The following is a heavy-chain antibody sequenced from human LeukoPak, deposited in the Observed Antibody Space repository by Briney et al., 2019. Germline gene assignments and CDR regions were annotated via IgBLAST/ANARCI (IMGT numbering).Heavy chain of an antibody. CDR3: AGVSYYVDDAFDI. CDR2: IKQDGSEK. V-gene: IGHV3-7*01. CDR1: GFTFSNYW. D-gene: IGHD3-10*01. J-gene: IGHJ3*02. Sequence: GGSLRLSCAASGFTFSNYWMTWVRQAPGKGLEWVANIKQDGSEKYYVDSVKGRVTISRDNVKNSLYLQMNGLRAEDTAVYYCAGVSYYVDDAFDIWGQGTMVTVSS.